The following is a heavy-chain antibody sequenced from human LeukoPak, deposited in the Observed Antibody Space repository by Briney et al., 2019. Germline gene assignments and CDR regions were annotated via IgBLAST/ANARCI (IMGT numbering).Heavy chain of an antibody. CDR3: APTYYYDSDGYYSPDKHAFDI. CDR2: IWYDGSNK. V-gene: IGHV3-33*01. Sequence: GGSLRLSCAASGFTFNTYGMHWVRQAPGKGLEWVAIIWYDGSNKYYADSVKGRFTISRDNFKNTLYLQMNSLRAEDTAVYYCAPTYYYDSDGYYSPDKHAFDIWGQGTMVTVSS. D-gene: IGHD3-22*01. J-gene: IGHJ3*02. CDR1: GFTFNTYG.